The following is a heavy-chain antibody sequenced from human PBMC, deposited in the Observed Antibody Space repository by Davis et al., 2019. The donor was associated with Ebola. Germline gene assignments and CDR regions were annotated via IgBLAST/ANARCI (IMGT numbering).Heavy chain of an antibody. D-gene: IGHD3-10*01. CDR2: ISSSGRTI. CDR1: GFTVSDYY. Sequence: GESLKISCTASGFTVSDYYMSWIRQAPGKGLEWVSYISSSGRTICYADSVKGRFTISRDNAKNSLYLQMNSLRTEDTAVYYCARVRGYYYGSGSYFDYWGQGTLVTVSS. V-gene: IGHV3-11*01. J-gene: IGHJ4*02. CDR3: ARVRGYYYGSGSYFDY.